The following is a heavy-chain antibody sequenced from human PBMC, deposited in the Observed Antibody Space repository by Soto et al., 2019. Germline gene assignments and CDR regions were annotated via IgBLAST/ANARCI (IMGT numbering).Heavy chain of an antibody. J-gene: IGHJ4*02. CDR3: ARHLPTGTGIVDY. Sequence: PSETLSLTCTVSGGSISSSSYYWGWIRQPPGKGLECIGSIYYSGSTYYNPSLKSRVTISVDTSKNQFSLKLSSVTAADTAVYYCARHLPTGTGIVDYWGQGTLVTVSS. CDR2: IYYSGST. V-gene: IGHV4-39*01. CDR1: GGSISSSSYY. D-gene: IGHD2-15*01.